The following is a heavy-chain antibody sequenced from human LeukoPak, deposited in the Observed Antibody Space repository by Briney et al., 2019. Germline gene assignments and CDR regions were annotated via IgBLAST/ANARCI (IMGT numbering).Heavy chain of an antibody. CDR1: GYSFTIYW. J-gene: IGHJ4*02. CDR2: IYPGDSDT. CDR3: ARQRYSSDIDY. Sequence: GESLKISWEGSGYSFTIYWIGWVRQMPGKGLEWMGIIYPGDSDTRYSPSFQGQVTISADNSISTAYLQWNSLKASDTAMYYCARQRYSSDIDYWGQGTLVTVSS. D-gene: IGHD6-19*01. V-gene: IGHV5-51*01.